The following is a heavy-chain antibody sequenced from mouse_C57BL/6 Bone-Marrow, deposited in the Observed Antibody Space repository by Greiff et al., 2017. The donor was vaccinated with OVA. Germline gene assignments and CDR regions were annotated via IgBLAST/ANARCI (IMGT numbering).Heavy chain of an antibody. J-gene: IGHJ3*01. Sequence: EVQLQQSGTVLARPGASVKMSCKTSGYTFTSYWMHWVKQRPGQGLEWIGAIYPGNSDTSYNQKFKGKAKLTAVTSASTAYMELSSLTNADSAVYYCTRFYPYWGQGTLVTVSA. CDR1: GYTFTSYW. D-gene: IGHD2-3*01. CDR3: TRFYPY. V-gene: IGHV1-5*01. CDR2: IYPGNSDT.